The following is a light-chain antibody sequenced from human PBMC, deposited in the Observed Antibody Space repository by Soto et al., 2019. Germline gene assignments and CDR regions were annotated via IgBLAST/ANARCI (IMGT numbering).Light chain of an antibody. CDR1: QSVSSN. Sequence: EIVMTQSPATLSVSPGERATLSCRASQSVSSNLAWYQQRPGQAPRLLIYDASYRATDIPPRFSGSGSGTDFTLTISSLEPEDFAVYYCRQRRSWPPTITFGQGTRLEIK. J-gene: IGKJ5*01. V-gene: IGKV3-11*01. CDR3: RQRRSWPPTIT. CDR2: DAS.